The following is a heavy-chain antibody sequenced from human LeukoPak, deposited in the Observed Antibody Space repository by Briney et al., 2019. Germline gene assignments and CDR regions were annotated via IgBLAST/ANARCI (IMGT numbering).Heavy chain of an antibody. Sequence: PGRSLRLSCAASGFTFSSYAMSWVRQAPGKGLEWVSAISGSGGSTYYADSVKGRFTISRDNSKNTLYLQMNSLRAEDTAVYYCAKDQDIVVVPAAIDYYYYGMDVWGQGTTVTVSS. D-gene: IGHD2-2*01. V-gene: IGHV3-23*01. CDR3: AKDQDIVVVPAAIDYYYYGMDV. CDR1: GFTFSSYA. CDR2: ISGSGGST. J-gene: IGHJ6*02.